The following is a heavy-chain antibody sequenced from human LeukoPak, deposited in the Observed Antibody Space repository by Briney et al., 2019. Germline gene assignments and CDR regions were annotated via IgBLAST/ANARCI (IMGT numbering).Heavy chain of an antibody. Sequence: SETLSLTCAVYGGSFSGYYWSWIRQPPGKGLEWIGEINHSGSTNYNPSLKSRVTISVDTSKNQFSLKLSSVTAADTAVYYCQYYYVSSGYYSRDYWGQGTLVTVSS. J-gene: IGHJ4*02. D-gene: IGHD3-22*01. CDR1: GGSFSGYY. CDR3: QYYYVSSGYYSRDY. V-gene: IGHV4-34*01. CDR2: INHSGST.